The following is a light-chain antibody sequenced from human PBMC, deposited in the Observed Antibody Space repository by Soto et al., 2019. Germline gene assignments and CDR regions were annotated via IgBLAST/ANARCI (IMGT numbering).Light chain of an antibody. J-gene: IGLJ2*01. V-gene: IGLV1-51*01. Sequence: QSVLTQPPSVSAAPGQTVTISCSGSSSNIGNNYVSWYQQLPGTAPKLLIYDNDKRPSGIPDRFSGSTSGTSATLGITGLQTGDEADYYCATWDGSLSAVVFGGGTQLTVL. CDR1: SSNIGNNY. CDR3: ATWDGSLSAVV. CDR2: DND.